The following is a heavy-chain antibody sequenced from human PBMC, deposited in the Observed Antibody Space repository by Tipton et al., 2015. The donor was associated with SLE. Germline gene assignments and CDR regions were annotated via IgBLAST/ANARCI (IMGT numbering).Heavy chain of an antibody. CDR1: GGTVSSRNYY. V-gene: IGHV4-30-4*01. J-gene: IGHJ3*02. CDR2: IFYSGST. D-gene: IGHD4-23*01. Sequence: TLSLTCTVSGGTVSSRNYYWSWIRQPPGKGLEWIGYIFYSGSTHYNPSLNSRVSISVGSSKNQFSLRLSSATAADTAVYYCAASNSKGPYAFDIWGQGTLLIVSS. CDR3: AASNSKGPYAFDI.